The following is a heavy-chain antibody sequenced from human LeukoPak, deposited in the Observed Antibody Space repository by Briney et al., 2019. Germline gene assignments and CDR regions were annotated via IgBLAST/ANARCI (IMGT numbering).Heavy chain of an antibody. V-gene: IGHV3-23*01. Sequence: PGGSLRLSCAASGFTFSNYAMTWVRQAPGRGLDWVSGIVGSGDRTYYADSVKGRFTISRDNSKNTLYLQMNSLRAEDTAVYYCASTPWSYYYDSSGYYKKRGSDYYYGMDVWGQGTTVTVSS. CDR1: GFTFSNYA. CDR3: ASTPWSYYYDSSGYYKKRGSDYYYGMDV. CDR2: IVGSGDRT. D-gene: IGHD3-22*01. J-gene: IGHJ6*02.